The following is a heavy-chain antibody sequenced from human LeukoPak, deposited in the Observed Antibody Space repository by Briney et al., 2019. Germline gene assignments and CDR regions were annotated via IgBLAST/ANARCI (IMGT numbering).Heavy chain of an antibody. D-gene: IGHD1/OR15-1a*01. CDR2: INWSGGRT. J-gene: IGHJ4*02. CDR1: GVTFDDYG. CDR3: ARDLTTSDN. V-gene: IGHV3-20*04. Sequence: GGSLRLSCAASGVTFDDYGMSWVRQAPGKGLEWVSGINWSGGRTGYADSLKGRFTISRDNAKNTLYLQMNSLRDEDTALYYCARDLTTSDNWGQGTLVTVSS.